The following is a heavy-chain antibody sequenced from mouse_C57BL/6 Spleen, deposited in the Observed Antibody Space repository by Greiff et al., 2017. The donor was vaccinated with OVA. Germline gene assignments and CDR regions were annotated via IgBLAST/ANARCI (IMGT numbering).Heavy chain of an antibody. D-gene: IGHD2-4*01. V-gene: IGHV2-2*01. Sequence: VKLMESGPGLVQPSQSLSITCTVSGFSLTSYGVHWVRQSPGKGLEWLGVIWSGGSTDYNAAFISRLSISKDNSKSQVFFKMNSLQADDTAIYYCANYYDYDVEAMDYWGQGTSVTVSS. CDR1: GFSLTSYG. CDR3: ANYYDYDVEAMDY. CDR2: IWSGGST. J-gene: IGHJ4*01.